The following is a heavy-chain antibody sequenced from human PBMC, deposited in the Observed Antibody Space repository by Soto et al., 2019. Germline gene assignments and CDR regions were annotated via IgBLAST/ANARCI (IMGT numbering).Heavy chain of an antibody. D-gene: IGHD5-12*01. CDR2: ISGSGGST. CDR3: AKDSRLRLYYYGMDV. Sequence: XGSRRLSCSASGFTFSSYGMSWVRQAPGKGLEWVSAISGSGGSTYYADSVKGRFTISRDNSKNTLYLQMNSLRAEDTAVYYCAKDSRLRLYYYGMDVWGQGSTVTVSS. J-gene: IGHJ6*02. V-gene: IGHV3-23*01. CDR1: GFTFSSYG.